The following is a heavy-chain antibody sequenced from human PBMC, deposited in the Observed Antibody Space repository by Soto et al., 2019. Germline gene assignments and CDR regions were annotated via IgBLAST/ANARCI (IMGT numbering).Heavy chain of an antibody. Sequence: GGSLRLSCAASGFTFSTYAMSWVRQAPGKGLEWVSAISGSGSNTYYADSVKGRFTISRDDSKSTLYLQMNSLRAEDTAVYYCAKLYWNPRYFDYWGQGARVTVSS. V-gene: IGHV3-23*01. CDR3: AKLYWNPRYFDY. CDR2: ISGSGSNT. CDR1: GFTFSTYA. J-gene: IGHJ4*02. D-gene: IGHD1-1*01.